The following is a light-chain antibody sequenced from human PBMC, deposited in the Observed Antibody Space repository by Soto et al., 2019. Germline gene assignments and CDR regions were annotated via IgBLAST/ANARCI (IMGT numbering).Light chain of an antibody. CDR1: SSDVGSYTL. J-gene: IGLJ3*02. Sequence: QSALTQPASVSGSPGQSITISCTGTSSDVGSYTLVSWYQQNPGKAPKLIIYEGTKRPSGVSNRFSGSKSGNTASLTISGLQAEDEADYYCCSYAGSPTFPWIFGGGTKVTV. CDR3: CSYAGSPTFPWI. CDR2: EGT. V-gene: IGLV2-23*03.